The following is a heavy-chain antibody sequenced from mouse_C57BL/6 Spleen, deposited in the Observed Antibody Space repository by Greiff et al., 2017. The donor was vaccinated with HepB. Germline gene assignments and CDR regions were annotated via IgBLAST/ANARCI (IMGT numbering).Heavy chain of an antibody. CDR3: ARSGTVVPFDY. D-gene: IGHD1-1*01. J-gene: IGHJ2*01. V-gene: IGHV1-42*01. Sequence: EVQLQQSGPELVKPGASVKISCKASGYSFTGYYMNWVKQSPEKSLEWIGEINPSTGGTTYNQKFKAKATLTVDKSSSTAYMQLKSLTSEDSAVYYCARSGTVVPFDYWGQGTTLTVSS. CDR2: INPSTGGT. CDR1: GYSFTGYY.